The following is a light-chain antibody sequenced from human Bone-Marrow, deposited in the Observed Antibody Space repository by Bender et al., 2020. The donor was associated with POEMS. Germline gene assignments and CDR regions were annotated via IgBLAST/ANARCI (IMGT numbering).Light chain of an antibody. J-gene: IGLJ3*02. Sequence: QSVLTQPPSASGTPGQSITISCTGISSHVGSYNLVSWYQQHPGKAPKLLIYEVSKRPSGVPYRFSGSKSGSTASLAISGLQSEDEADYFCAAWDDSLNGWVFGGGTKVTVL. CDR1: SSHVGSYNL. CDR2: EVS. CDR3: AAWDDSLNGWV. V-gene: IGLV2-14*02.